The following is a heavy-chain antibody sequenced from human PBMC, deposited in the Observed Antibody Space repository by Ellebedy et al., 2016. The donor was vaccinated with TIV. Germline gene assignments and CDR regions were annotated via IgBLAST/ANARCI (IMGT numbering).Heavy chain of an antibody. CDR1: RFTFPNYA. J-gene: IGHJ4*02. Sequence: PGGSLRLSCGASRFTFPNYAMSWVRQAPGMGLEWVAVIWSDGGNKYYAASVKGRFTISRDYSKNSLFLQMNSLRVEDTAVYYCARDRSRTMKALDYWGQGTLVTVSS. CDR2: IWSDGGNK. D-gene: IGHD3-22*01. CDR3: ARDRSRTMKALDY. V-gene: IGHV3-33*08.